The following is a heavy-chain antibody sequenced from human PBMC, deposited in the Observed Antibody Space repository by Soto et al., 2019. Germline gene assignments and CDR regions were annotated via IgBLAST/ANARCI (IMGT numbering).Heavy chain of an antibody. Sequence: SETLSLTCTVSGGSISSSSYYWGWIRQPPGKGLEWIGFIYYSGNTYYNPSLKSRLTISIDTSKNQFSLKLNSVTAADTAVYYCARDGHSSGFFDYWGQGMLVTVSS. J-gene: IGHJ4*02. V-gene: IGHV4-39*07. D-gene: IGHD3-22*01. CDR3: ARDGHSSGFFDY. CDR1: GGSISSSSYY. CDR2: IYYSGNT.